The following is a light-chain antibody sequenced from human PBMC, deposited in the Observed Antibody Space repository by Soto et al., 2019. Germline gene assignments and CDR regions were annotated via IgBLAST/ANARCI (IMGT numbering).Light chain of an antibody. Sequence: DIHMTQSPSTLSASVGDRVTITCRASQSFNNWLAWYQQKPGKAPKLLIYTASSLESGVPSRFSGSGSGTEFTLTISSLQPDDFATYYCQQYNSYPLTVGGGTKVEIK. CDR3: QQYNSYPLT. J-gene: IGKJ4*01. CDR2: TAS. V-gene: IGKV1-5*03. CDR1: QSFNNW.